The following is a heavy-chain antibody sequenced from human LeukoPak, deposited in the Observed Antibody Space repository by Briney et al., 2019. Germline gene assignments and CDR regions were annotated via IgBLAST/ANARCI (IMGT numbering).Heavy chain of an antibody. CDR1: GFIFSSYA. V-gene: IGHV3-30-3*01. CDR2: ISFDGSNK. CDR3: ARQVAGLDY. Sequence: QAGGSLRLSCAASGFIFSSYAVHWVRQAPGKGLEWVAFISFDGSNKYYADSVRGRFTISRDNSKNTLYLQMNSLGAEDTAVYYCARQVAGLDYWGQGTLVTVSS. J-gene: IGHJ4*02. D-gene: IGHD6-19*01.